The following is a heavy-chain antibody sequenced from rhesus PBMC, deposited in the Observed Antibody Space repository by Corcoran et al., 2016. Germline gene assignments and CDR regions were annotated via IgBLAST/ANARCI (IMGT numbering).Heavy chain of an antibody. CDR3: ARVPGYFEF. Sequence: QVQLQESGPGLVKPSETLSLTCAVSGGSVSSSNWWSWIRQPPGKGLEWIGVLIGSSGSTYDNPSLKSRVTISTDTSKTQFSLKLSSVTAADTAVYYCARVPGYFEFWGQGALVTVSS. J-gene: IGHJ1*01. CDR1: GGSVSSSNW. V-gene: IGHV4-65*01. CDR2: LIGSSGST.